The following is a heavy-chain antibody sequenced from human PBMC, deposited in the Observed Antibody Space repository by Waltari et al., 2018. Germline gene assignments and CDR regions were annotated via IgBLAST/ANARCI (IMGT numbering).Heavy chain of an antibody. Sequence: QVQLQESGPGLVKPSETLSLTCTVSGGSISSYYWSWIRQPPGKGLEWIGYIYYSGSTNYNPSLKGRVTISVDTSKNQFSLKLSSVTAADTAVYYCARVITMVRGVIITYPPDNWFDPWGQGTLVTVSS. D-gene: IGHD3-10*01. V-gene: IGHV4-59*01. CDR2: IYYSGST. CDR3: ARVITMVRGVIITYPPDNWFDP. J-gene: IGHJ5*02. CDR1: GGSISSYY.